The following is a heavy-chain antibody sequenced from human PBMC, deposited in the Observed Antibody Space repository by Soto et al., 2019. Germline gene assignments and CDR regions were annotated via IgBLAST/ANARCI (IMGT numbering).Heavy chain of an antibody. D-gene: IGHD3-22*01. V-gene: IGHV3-15*01. Sequence: RLYCGAWEVNRSHRWLTRFSQTAGKVLEWVGRIKSKTDGGTTDYAAHVKGRFTISRDDSKNTLYLQMNSLKTEDTAVYYCTTEIIVVDLDAFDIWGQGTMVTVSS. J-gene: IGHJ3*02. CDR3: TTEIIVVDLDAFDI. CDR2: IKSKTDGGTT. CDR1: EVNRSHRW.